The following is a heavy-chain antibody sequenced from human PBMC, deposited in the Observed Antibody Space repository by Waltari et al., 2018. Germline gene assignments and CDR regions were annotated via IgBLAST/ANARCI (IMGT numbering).Heavy chain of an antibody. CDR2: IKHDGTGT. J-gene: IGHJ4*02. CDR1: GFTSSNYC. Sequence: EVQLVESGGGLIQPGGSLRLPCEVSGFTSSNYCMHWVRQVPGKGLVWVSRIKHDGTGTIYADSVQGRFTISRDNAENTLYLQMNSLRGEDTAIYYCGRGYNDRRLDYWGQGTLVTVSS. CDR3: GRGYNDRRLDY. V-gene: IGHV3-74*01. D-gene: IGHD3-22*01.